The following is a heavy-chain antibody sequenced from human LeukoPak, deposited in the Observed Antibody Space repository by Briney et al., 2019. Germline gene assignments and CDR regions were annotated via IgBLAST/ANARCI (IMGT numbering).Heavy chain of an antibody. Sequence: GASVKVSCKTSGYIFTSYYIHWVRQAPGQGLEWMGIINPGGGITTYAQEFQGRVTMTRDTSTSTVYMELSSLRSDDTAVYYCARGVDCSSTSCYAAGDYWGQGTLVTVSS. V-gene: IGHV1-46*01. J-gene: IGHJ4*02. CDR3: ARGVDCSSTSCYAAGDY. CDR1: GYIFTSYY. CDR2: INPGGGIT. D-gene: IGHD2-2*01.